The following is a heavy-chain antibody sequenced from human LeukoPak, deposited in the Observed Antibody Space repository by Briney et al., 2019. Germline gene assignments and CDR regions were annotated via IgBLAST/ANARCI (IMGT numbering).Heavy chain of an antibody. D-gene: IGHD1-14*01. CDR1: GFTFSNYA. CDR3: ASARTSGVAGASDY. V-gene: IGHV3-23*01. J-gene: IGHJ4*02. Sequence: GGSLRLSCSASGFTFSNYAMNWVRQAPGKGLEWVSGISGRGGSTYYADSVKGRFTISRDNSNNTLFLQMNSLRVEDTAMYFCASARTSGVAGASDYWGQGTLVTVSS. CDR2: ISGRGGST.